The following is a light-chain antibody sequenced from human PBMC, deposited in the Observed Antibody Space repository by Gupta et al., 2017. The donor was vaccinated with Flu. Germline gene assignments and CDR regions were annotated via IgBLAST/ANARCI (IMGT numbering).Light chain of an antibody. CDR3: QSYDSSNWV. V-gene: IGLV6-57*01. CDR1: SGSIASNY. J-gene: IGLJ3*02. Sequence: NFXLTXPXSVSXSXXKTVTISCTSSSGSIASNYVQWYQQRPGSSPTTVIYEDNQRPSGVPDRFSGSIDSSSNSASLTISGLKTEDEADYYCQSYDSSNWVFGGGTKLTVL. CDR2: EDN.